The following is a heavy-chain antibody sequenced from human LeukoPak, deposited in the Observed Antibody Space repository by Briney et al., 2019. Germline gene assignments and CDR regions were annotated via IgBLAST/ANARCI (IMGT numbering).Heavy chain of an antibody. Sequence: GGSLRLSCAASGFTFSSYGMHWVRQAPGKGLEWVAVISYDGSNKYYADSVKGRFTISRDNSKNTLYLQMNSLRAEDTAVYYCAKGAFYDSTGSQHFQHWGQGTLVTVYS. CDR2: ISYDGSNK. D-gene: IGHD3-22*01. CDR3: AKGAFYDSTGSQHFQH. CDR1: GFTFSSYG. J-gene: IGHJ1*01. V-gene: IGHV3-30*18.